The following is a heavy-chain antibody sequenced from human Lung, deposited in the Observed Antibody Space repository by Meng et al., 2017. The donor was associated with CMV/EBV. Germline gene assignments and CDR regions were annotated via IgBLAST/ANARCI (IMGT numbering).Heavy chain of an antibody. Sequence: GSLRLXXAVYGWSFSGYYWSWIRQPPGKGLEWIGEINHSGSTNYNPSLKSRVTISVDTSKNQFSLKLSSVTAADTAVYYCARYTIFYYYYVMYVWGRGATVTVSS. CDR2: INHSGST. J-gene: IGHJ6*02. V-gene: IGHV4-34*01. CDR1: GWSFSGYY. CDR3: ARYTIFYYYYVMYV. D-gene: IGHD3-3*01.